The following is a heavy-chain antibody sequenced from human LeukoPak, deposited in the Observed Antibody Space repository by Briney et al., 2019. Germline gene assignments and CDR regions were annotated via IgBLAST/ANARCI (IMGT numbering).Heavy chain of an antibody. D-gene: IGHD3-10*01. CDR3: ASEALLFPAFDP. J-gene: IGHJ5*02. CDR1: GGSISSSSYY. Sequence: SETLSLTCTVSGGSISSSSYYWGWIRQPPGKGLEWIGSIYYSGSTYYNPSLKSRVTISVHTSKNQFSLKLSSVTAADTAVYYCASEALLFPAFDPWGQGTLVTVSS. CDR2: IYYSGST. V-gene: IGHV4-39*01.